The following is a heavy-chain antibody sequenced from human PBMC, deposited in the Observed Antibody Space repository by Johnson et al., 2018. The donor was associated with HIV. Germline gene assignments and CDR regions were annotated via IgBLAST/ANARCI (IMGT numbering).Heavy chain of an antibody. CDR1: GFTFDDYA. CDR3: ARGGYNWNDFLNDAFDM. Sequence: EVQLVESGGGLVQPGRSLRLSCAASGFTFDDYAMHWVRQAPGKGLEWVSGISWNSGSIGYADSVKGRFTISRDNAKNSLYLQMNSLRAEDTAVYYCARGGYNWNDFLNDAFDMWGQGTVVTVSS. D-gene: IGHD1-1*01. V-gene: IGHV3-9*01. CDR2: ISWNSGSI. J-gene: IGHJ3*02.